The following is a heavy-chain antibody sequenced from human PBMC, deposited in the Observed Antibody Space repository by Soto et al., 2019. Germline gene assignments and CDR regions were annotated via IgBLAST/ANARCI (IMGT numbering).Heavy chain of an antibody. CDR2: ISSSGS. CDR1: GASISSYY. Sequence: SETLSLTCTVSGASISSYYWSWIRQPPGKGLEWIGYISSSGSNYNPSLKSRVTISLDTSKNEFSLKLTSVTAADTAVYYCARNNQFDSWGQGTLVTVSS. CDR3: ARNNQFDS. J-gene: IGHJ4*02. V-gene: IGHV4-59*01.